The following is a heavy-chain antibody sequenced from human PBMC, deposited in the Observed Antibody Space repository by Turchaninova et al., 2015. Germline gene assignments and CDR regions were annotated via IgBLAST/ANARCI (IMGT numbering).Heavy chain of an antibody. V-gene: IGHV4-34*01. CDR2: TKQSGST. Sequence: QVYLQQWGAGLLKPSETLSLTCAVYGGSFSTYPVNWIRQPPWKGLEGSGETKQSGSTKYNPSLKSRVTISVDKSKNQFSLRLSSVTATDTAVYYCARDGGQCRDFDYWGQGTLVTVSS. J-gene: IGHJ4*02. D-gene: IGHD3-16*01. CDR1: GGSFSTYP. CDR3: ARDGGQCRDFDY.